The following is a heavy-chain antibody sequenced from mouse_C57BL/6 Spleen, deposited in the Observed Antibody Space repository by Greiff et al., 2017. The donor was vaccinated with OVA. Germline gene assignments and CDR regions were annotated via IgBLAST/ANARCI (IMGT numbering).Heavy chain of an antibody. D-gene: IGHD2-3*01. CDR2: IDPSDSYT. Sequence: QVQLQQPGAELVMPGASVKLSCKASGYTFTSYWMHWVKQRPGQGLEWIGEIDPSDSYTNYNQKFKGKSTLTVDKSSSTAYMQLSSLTSEDSAFYYCARTYDGRYFDVWGTGTTVTVSS. V-gene: IGHV1-69*01. CDR1: GYTFTSYW. CDR3: ARTYDGRYFDV. J-gene: IGHJ1*03.